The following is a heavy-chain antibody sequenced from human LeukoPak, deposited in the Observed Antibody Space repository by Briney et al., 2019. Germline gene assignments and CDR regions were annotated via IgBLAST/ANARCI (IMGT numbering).Heavy chain of an antibody. CDR1: GFTFSSYS. J-gene: IGHJ4*02. Sequence: GGSLRLSCAASGFTFSSYSMNWVRQAPGKGLEWVSSISSSSSYIYYADSVKGRFTISRDNAKNSLYLQMNSLRAEDTAVYYCARDPVALAGGDYWGQGTLVTVSS. D-gene: IGHD6-19*01. CDR3: ARDPVALAGGDY. CDR2: ISSSSSYI. V-gene: IGHV3-21*01.